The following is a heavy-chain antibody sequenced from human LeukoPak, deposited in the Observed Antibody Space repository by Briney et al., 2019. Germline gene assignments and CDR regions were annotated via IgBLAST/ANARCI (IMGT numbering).Heavy chain of an antibody. CDR2: INASGGST. D-gene: IGHD4-23*01. CDR3: ARDRDHGSNSDYFDS. Sequence: ASVKVSCKASGYTFTSYGISWVRQAPGQGLEWMGIINASGGSTSYAQKFQGRVTMTRDTSTSTVYMELSRLRSEDTAVYYCARDRDHGSNSDYFDSWGQGTLVTVSS. V-gene: IGHV1-46*01. J-gene: IGHJ4*02. CDR1: GYTFTSYG.